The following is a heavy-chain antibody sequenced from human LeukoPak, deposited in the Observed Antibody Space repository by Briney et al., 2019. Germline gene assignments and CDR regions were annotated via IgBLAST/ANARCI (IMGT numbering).Heavy chain of an antibody. CDR3: AITREYYPDSSGYVDY. D-gene: IGHD3-22*01. CDR1: GYSLSDFS. V-gene: IGHV1-24*01. CDR2: FDPEDGET. J-gene: IGHJ4*02. Sequence: ASVKVSCKVSGYSLSDFSIHWVRQAPGKGLEWMAQFDPEDGETVYAQRFQGRVTMTEDTATDTAYMDLSSLTSEDTAVYYCAITREYYPDSSGYVDYWGQGTLVTVSS.